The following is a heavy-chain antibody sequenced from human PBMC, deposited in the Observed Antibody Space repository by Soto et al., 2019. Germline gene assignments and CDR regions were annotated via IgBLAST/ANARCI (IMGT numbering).Heavy chain of an antibody. CDR1: GGSVSSGSYY. V-gene: IGHV4-61*01. J-gene: IGHJ4*02. Sequence: SLTCTVSGGSVSSGSYYWSWIRQPPGKGLEWIGYIYYSGSTNYNPSLKSRVTISVDTSKNQFSLKLSSVTAADTAVYYCASYRNDYVWGSYRLFDYWGQGTLFTVSS. CDR2: IYYSGST. CDR3: ASYRNDYVWGSYRLFDY. D-gene: IGHD3-16*02.